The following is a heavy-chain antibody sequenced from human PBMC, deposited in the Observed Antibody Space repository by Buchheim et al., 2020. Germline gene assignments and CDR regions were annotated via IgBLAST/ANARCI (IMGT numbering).Heavy chain of an antibody. CDR1: GFTFTNAW. J-gene: IGHJ6*02. Sequence: VQLVESGGGLVKPGESLRLFCSTSGFTFTNAWMNWVRQTPGQGLEWVGHIKSKTDGGTTDFAAPVKGRFNISRDDSKNTPYLQMNRLKTEDTALYYCTTVLGTNYAMSGMDVWGQGTT. D-gene: IGHD4/OR15-4a*01. V-gene: IGHV3-15*07. CDR2: IKSKTDGGTT. CDR3: TTVLGTNYAMSGMDV.